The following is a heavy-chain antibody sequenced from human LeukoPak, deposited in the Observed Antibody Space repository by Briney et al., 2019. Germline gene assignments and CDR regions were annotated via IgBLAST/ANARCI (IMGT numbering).Heavy chain of an antibody. J-gene: IGHJ4*02. V-gene: IGHV3-30*03. CDR1: GFTFSVYG. CDR2: ISHDGGNK. D-gene: IGHD3-3*01. CDR3: ATHILFWSGLFDS. Sequence: PGGSLRLSCAASGFTFSVYGMHWVRQGPGKGLEWVALISHDGGNKNYTDSVRGRFTISRDNSKNTLYLQLDDLRAEDSAVYYCATHILFWSGLFDSWGQGALVSVSS.